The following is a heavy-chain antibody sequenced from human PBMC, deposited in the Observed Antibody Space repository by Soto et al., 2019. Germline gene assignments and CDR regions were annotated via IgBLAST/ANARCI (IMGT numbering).Heavy chain of an antibody. J-gene: IGHJ6*02. CDR2: IYPGDSDI. V-gene: IGHV5-51*01. CDR1: GYSFISYW. Sequence: GESLKISCKASGYSFISYWIAWVRQMPGKGLEWMGIIYPGDSDIRYSPSFQGQVTISVDKSISTAYLQWSSLKASDTAMYYCARQVEMSTKDYYYYPMDLWGQGTTVTVSS. CDR3: ARQVEMSTKDYYYYPMDL. D-gene: IGHD1-1*01.